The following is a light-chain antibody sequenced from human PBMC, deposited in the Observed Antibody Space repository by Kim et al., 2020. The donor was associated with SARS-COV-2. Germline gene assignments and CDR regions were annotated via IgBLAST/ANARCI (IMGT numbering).Light chain of an antibody. CDR2: AAS. CDR3: QQYYAYPLT. J-gene: IGKJ3*01. V-gene: IGKV1-16*01. Sequence: DIQMTQSPSSLSASVGDRVTITCRASQDIRKYLDWFQQKPGKAPKLLIYAASNLQSGVPSRFSGSGSGTDFTLTISSLQPEDFATYYCQQYYAYPLTFGRETRVD. CDR1: QDIRKY.